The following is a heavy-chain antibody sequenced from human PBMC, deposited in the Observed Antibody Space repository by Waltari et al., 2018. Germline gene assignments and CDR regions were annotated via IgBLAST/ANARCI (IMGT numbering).Heavy chain of an antibody. CDR1: GFTVSSNY. D-gene: IGHD3-22*01. J-gene: IGHJ6*02. CDR2: IYSGGST. V-gene: IGHV3-53*01. CDR3: ARVSTMIDSSGYYPYYYYGMDV. Sequence: EVQLVESGGGLIQPGGSLRRACAASGFTVSSNYMSWVRQAPGKGLEWVSVIYSGGSTYYADSVKGRFTISRDNSKNTLYLQMNSLRAEDTAVYYCARVSTMIDSSGYYPYYYYGMDVWGQGTTVTVSS.